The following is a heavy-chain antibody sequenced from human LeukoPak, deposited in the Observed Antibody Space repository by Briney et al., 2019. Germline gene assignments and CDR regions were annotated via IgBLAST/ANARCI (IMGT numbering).Heavy chain of an antibody. CDR3: ARGVAAAGRDEDY. J-gene: IGHJ4*02. D-gene: IGHD6-13*01. CDR1: GYTFTSYD. V-gene: IGHV1-8*01. CDR2: MNPNSGNT. Sequence: ASVKVSCKASGYTFTSYDINWVRQATGQGLEWMGWMNPNSGNTGYAQKFQGRVTMNRNTSISTAYMELSSLRSEDTAVYYCARGVAAAGRDEDYWDQGTLVTVSS.